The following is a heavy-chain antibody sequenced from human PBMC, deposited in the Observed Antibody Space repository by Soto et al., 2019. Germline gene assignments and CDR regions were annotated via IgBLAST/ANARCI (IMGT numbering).Heavy chain of an antibody. CDR1: GFTFSSYG. CDR2: ISYDGSNK. D-gene: IGHD3-16*01. V-gene: IGHV3-30*18. Sequence: PGGSLRLSCAASGFTFSSYGMHWVRQAPGKGLEWVAVISYDGSNKYYADSVKGRFTISRDNSKNTLYLRMNSLRAEDTAVYYCAKGRRGGILDYWGQGTLVTVSS. J-gene: IGHJ4*02. CDR3: AKGRRGGILDY.